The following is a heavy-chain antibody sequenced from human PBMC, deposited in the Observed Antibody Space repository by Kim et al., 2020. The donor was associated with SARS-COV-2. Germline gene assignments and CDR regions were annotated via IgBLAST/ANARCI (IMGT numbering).Heavy chain of an antibody. CDR1: GGSISSSSYY. V-gene: IGHV4-39*01. CDR3: ATRVLRYFAWLFQD. Sequence: SETLSLTCTVSGGSISSSSYYWGWIRQPPGKGLEWIGSIYYSGSTYYNPSLKSRVTISVDTSKNQFSLKLSSVTAADTAVYYCATRVLRYFAWLFQDWGQGTLVTVSS. J-gene: IGHJ1*01. CDR2: IYYSGST. D-gene: IGHD3-9*01.